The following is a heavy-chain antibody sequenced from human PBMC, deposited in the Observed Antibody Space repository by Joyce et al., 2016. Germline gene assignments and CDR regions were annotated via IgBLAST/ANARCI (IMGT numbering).Heavy chain of an antibody. Sequence: VQLQESGPGLVKPSETLSLTCAVSGYSISSGYYWGWIRQPPGKGLEWIGSMFHGGTTYYNPSLKRRVTISVDTSKNQFSLKLSSVTAADTAVYYCARDHRISTPYHFDYWGQGILVTVS. D-gene: IGHD3-9*01. J-gene: IGHJ4*02. CDR2: MFHGGTT. CDR1: GYSISSGYY. V-gene: IGHV4-38-2*02. CDR3: ARDHRISTPYHFDY.